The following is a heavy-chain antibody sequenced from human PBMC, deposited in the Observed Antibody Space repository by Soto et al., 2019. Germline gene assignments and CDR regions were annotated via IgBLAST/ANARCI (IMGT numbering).Heavy chain of an antibody. CDR3: ATKDTTMVKSHLAY. Sequence: PGGSLRLSCVASGFTLSSYAMNWVRQAPGKGLEWVSYITSTSNTIYYADSVRGRFTISRDNAKNSLYLQMNSLRDEDTAVYYCATKDTTMVKSHLAYWGQGTLVTVSS. V-gene: IGHV3-48*02. D-gene: IGHD5-18*01. CDR1: GFTLSSYA. CDR2: ITSTSNTI. J-gene: IGHJ4*02.